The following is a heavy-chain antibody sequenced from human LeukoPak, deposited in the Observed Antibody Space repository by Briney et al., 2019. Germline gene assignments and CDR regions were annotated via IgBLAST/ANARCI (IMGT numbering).Heavy chain of an antibody. V-gene: IGHV5-51*01. Sequence: GESLKISCNSSGYIYTSYWIGWVRQMPGKGLEWMGIIYPGDSDTRYSPSFQGQVTISADKSISTAFLQWSSLKASDTAMYYCARQAMVGAHDAFDIWGQGTMVTVSS. D-gene: IGHD1-26*01. J-gene: IGHJ3*02. CDR2: IYPGDSDT. CDR1: GYIYTSYW. CDR3: ARQAMVGAHDAFDI.